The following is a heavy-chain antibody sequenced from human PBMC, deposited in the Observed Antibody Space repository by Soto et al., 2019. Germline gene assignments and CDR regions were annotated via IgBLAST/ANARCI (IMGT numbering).Heavy chain of an antibody. CDR1: GYSFAGYW. D-gene: IGHD3-16*01. CDR3: ARARVSTPRWGDPFDI. CDR2: IDPSDSQT. J-gene: IGHJ3*02. Sequence: GESLKISCKGSGYSFAGYWITWVRQKPGKGLEWMGRIDPSDSQTYYSPSFRGHVTISATKSITTVFLQWTSLKASDTAIYYCARARVSTPRWGDPFDIWGQGTMVPVSS. V-gene: IGHV5-10-1*01.